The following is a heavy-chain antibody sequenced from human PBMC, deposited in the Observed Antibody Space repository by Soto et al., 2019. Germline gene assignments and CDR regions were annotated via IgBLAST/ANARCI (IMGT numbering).Heavy chain of an antibody. Sequence: SETLSLTCTVSGGSISSGGYYWSWIRQHPGKGLEWIGYIYYSGSTYYNPSLKSRVTISVDTSKNQFSLKLSSVTAADTAVYYCARDRAEYCSGGSCYSLWFDPWGKGTLVTVSS. CDR2: IYYSGST. V-gene: IGHV4-31*03. CDR3: ARDRAEYCSGGSCYSLWFDP. D-gene: IGHD2-15*01. J-gene: IGHJ5*02. CDR1: GGSISSGGYY.